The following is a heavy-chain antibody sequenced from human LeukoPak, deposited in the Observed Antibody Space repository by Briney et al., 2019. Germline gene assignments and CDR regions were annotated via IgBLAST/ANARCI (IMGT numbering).Heavy chain of an antibody. J-gene: IGHJ4*02. CDR1: GFTFSSYW. V-gene: IGHV3-7*03. Sequence: GGSLRLSCAASGFTFSSYWMTWVRQAPGKGPEWVANIKQDGSAKYYVDSVKGRFTISRDNAKNSLYLQMNSLRAEDTAIYNCARIGYSSSSLDFWGRGTLVTVSS. CDR3: ARIGYSSSSLDF. D-gene: IGHD6-6*01. CDR2: IKQDGSAK.